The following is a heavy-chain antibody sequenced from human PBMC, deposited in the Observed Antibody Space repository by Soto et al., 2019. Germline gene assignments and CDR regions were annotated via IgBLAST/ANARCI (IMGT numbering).Heavy chain of an antibody. D-gene: IGHD2-15*01. J-gene: IGHJ6*03. Sequence: SETLSLTCTVSGGSISSYYWSWIRQPPGKGLEWIGYIYYSGSTNYNPSLKSRVTISVDTSKNQFSLKLSSVTAADTAVYYCARAHQGYCSGGSCYFYYYYYYMDVWGKGTTVTVSS. CDR2: IYYSGST. CDR3: ARAHQGYCSGGSCYFYYYYYYMDV. V-gene: IGHV4-59*01. CDR1: GGSISSYY.